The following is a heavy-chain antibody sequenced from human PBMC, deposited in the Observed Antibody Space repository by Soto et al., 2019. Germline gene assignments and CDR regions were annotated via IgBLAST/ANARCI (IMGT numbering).Heavy chain of an antibody. CDR1: GGTFSSYA. CDR2: IIPIFGTA. J-gene: IGHJ4*02. D-gene: IGHD3-22*01. V-gene: IGHV1-69*01. CDR3: ARDNYYDSSGYCYASFDY. Sequence: QVQLVQSGAEVKKPGSSVKVSCKASGGTFSSYAISWVRQAPGQGLEWMGGIIPIFGTANYAQKFQGRVTITADESTSTAYMELSSLRSEDTAVYYCARDNYYDSSGYCYASFDYWGQGTLVTVSS.